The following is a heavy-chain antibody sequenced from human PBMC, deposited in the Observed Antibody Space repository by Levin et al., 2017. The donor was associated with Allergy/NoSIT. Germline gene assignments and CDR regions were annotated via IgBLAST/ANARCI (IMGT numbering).Heavy chain of an antibody. CDR1: GFSISSYY. CDR3: ARERYYYDY. J-gene: IGHJ4*02. CDR2: IYYIGST. D-gene: IGHD1-14*01. Sequence: PSETLSLTCAVSGFSISSYYLSWLRQPPGKGLEWIGYIYYIGSTNYNPSLKSRVTISVDTSKNQFSLKLSSVTAADTAVYYCARERYYYDYWGQGTLVSVSS. V-gene: IGHV4-59*01.